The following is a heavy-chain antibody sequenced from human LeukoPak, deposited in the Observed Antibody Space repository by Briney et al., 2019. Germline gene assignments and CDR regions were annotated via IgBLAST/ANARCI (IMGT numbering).Heavy chain of an antibody. J-gene: IGHJ5*02. D-gene: IGHD2-15*01. CDR2: INPNSGGT. CDR1: GYTFTGYY. CDR3: ARAPSVVAAVRGWFDP. V-gene: IGHV1-2*02. Sequence: ASVKVSCKASGYTFTGYYMHWVRQAPGQGLEWMGWINPNSGGTNYAQKFQGRVTMTRDTSISTAYMELSRLRSDDTAVCYCARAPSVVAAVRGWFDPWGQGTLVTVSS.